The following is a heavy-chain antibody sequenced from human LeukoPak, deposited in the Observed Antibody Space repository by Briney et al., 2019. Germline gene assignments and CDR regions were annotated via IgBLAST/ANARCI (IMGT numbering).Heavy chain of an antibody. J-gene: IGHJ6*02. D-gene: IGHD6-19*01. CDR3: ARDLKRSSGWFVDYYYYYGKDV. CDR1: GFTLSSYG. V-gene: IGHV3-33*01. Sequence: GGSLRLSCAASGFTLSSYGMHWVRQAPGKGLEWVAVIWCDGSNKYYADSVKGRFTISRDNSKNTLYLQMNSLRAEDTAVYYCARDLKRSSGWFVDYYYYYGKDVWGQGTTVTVSS. CDR2: IWCDGSNK.